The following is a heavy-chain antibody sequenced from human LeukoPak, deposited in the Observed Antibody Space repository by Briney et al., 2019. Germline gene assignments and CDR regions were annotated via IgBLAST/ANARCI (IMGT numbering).Heavy chain of an antibody. CDR1: GGTFSSYA. CDR2: IIPIFGTA. V-gene: IGHV1-69*13. D-gene: IGHD3-22*01. Sequence: SVKVSCKASGGTFSSYAISWVRQAPGQGLEWMGGIIPIFGTANYAQKFQGRVTITADESTSTAYMELSSLRSEDTAVYYCARDEMPLYYYDSSGYYNDWGQGTLVTVSS. J-gene: IGHJ4*02. CDR3: ARDEMPLYYYDSSGYYND.